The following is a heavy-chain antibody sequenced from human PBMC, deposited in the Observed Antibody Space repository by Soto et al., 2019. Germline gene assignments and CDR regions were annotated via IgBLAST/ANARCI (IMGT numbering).Heavy chain of an antibody. CDR2: IKHNTDGGAI. D-gene: IGHD6-19*01. V-gene: IGHV3-15*01. CDR1: GFTFNSAP. CDR3: TPPVIPVDGTQPCND. J-gene: IGHJ4*02. Sequence: EVQLVESGGGVVKPGESLRLSCAASGFTFNSAPMRWVRQAPGKGLEWVGRIKHNTDGGAIDYPAPVKGTFTSSRDDSKITLYLEMNSLRIEDAAGYYCTPPVIPVDGTQPCNDWGQGALVTVSS.